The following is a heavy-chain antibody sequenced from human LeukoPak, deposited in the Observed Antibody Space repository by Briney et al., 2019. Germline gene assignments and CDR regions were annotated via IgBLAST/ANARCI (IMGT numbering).Heavy chain of an antibody. V-gene: IGHV5-51*01. CDR2: IYPGDSDT. CDR3: ARQDYDTSGYHLNMDV. J-gene: IGHJ6*03. D-gene: IGHD3-22*01. CDR1: GYSFTDYW. Sequence: GESLKISCKGSGYSFTDYWIGCVRQMPGKGLEWMGIIYPGDSDTKYSPSFQGQVTMSADKSSSTAYLEWSSLKASDTAMYYCARQDYDTSGYHLNMDVWGKGTTVTVSS.